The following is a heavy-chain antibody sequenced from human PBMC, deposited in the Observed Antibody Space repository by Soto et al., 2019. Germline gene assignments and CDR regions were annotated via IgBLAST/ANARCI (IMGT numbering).Heavy chain of an antibody. Sequence: SETLSLTCAVSGASIRGSKWWSWVRQPPGKGLEWIGDIYHSGTTNYNPSLKSRVTMSVDKSKNQFSLNLTSVTAADTAVYYCARDKANLGGYNQFDPWGPGTLVTVSS. J-gene: IGHJ5*02. CDR1: GASIRGSKW. D-gene: IGHD3-16*01. CDR2: IYHSGTT. V-gene: IGHV4-4*02. CDR3: ARDKANLGGYNQFDP.